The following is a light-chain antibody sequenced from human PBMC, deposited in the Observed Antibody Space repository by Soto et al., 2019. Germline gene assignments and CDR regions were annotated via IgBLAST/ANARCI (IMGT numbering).Light chain of an antibody. V-gene: IGKV1-39*01. CDR3: QQSYSTPRT. J-gene: IGKJ4*01. CDR2: AAS. CDR1: QSISSY. Sequence: DIQMTQSPSSLSASVGDIVTITCRASQSISSYLNWYQQKPGKAPNLLVSAASNLQTGVPSRFSGSGSGTDFTLTISSLQPEDFATYYCQQSYSTPRTFGGGTKVDIK.